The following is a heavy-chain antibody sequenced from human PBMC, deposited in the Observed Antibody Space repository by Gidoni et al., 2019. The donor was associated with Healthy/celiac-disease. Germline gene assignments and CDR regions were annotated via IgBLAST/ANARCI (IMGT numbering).Heavy chain of an antibody. Sequence: QLQLQESGPGLVKPSETLSLTCPVSGGSISSSSYYWGWIRQPPGKGLEWIGSIYYSGSTYYNPSLKSRVTISVDTSKNQFSLKLSSVTAADTAVYYCARDWGRYCSSTSCYAGGVDYWGQGTLVTVSS. J-gene: IGHJ4*02. CDR1: GGSISSSSYY. CDR3: ARDWGRYCSSTSCYAGGVDY. V-gene: IGHV4-39*07. CDR2: IYYSGST. D-gene: IGHD2-2*01.